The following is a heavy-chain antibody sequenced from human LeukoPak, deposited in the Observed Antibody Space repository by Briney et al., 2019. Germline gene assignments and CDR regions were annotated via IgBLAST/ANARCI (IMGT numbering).Heavy chain of an antibody. V-gene: IGHV3-21*01. Sequence: GGSLRLSCAASGFTFSSYSMNWVRQAPGKGLEWVSSISSSSSYIYYADSVKGRFTISRDNAKNSLYLQMNSLRAEDTAVYYCAGAVAGKGVCVYWGQGTLVTVSS. CDR1: GFTFSSYS. CDR3: AGAVAGKGVCVY. J-gene: IGHJ4*02. D-gene: IGHD6-19*01. CDR2: ISSSSSYI.